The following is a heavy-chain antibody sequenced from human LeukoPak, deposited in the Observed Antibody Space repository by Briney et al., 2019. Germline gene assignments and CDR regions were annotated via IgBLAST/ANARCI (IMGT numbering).Heavy chain of an antibody. V-gene: IGHV3-23*01. Sequence: GGSLRLSCAASGAIFSNHAMSWVRQAPGKGLEWVSLISGTGVATYYAASVKGRFTISRDNSKNTLYLQMNSLRAEDTALYYCASTSMVRGVITPFDYWGQGTLVTVSS. CDR3: ASTSMVRGVITPFDY. D-gene: IGHD3-10*01. CDR1: GAIFSNHA. CDR2: ISGTGVAT. J-gene: IGHJ4*02.